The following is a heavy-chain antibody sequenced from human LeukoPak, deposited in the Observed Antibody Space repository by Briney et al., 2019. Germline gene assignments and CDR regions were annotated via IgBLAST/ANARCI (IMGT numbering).Heavy chain of an antibody. Sequence: PSETLSLTCTVSGGSISSTNYYWGWIRQPPGKGLEWIGTIYYSGNTYYNPSLKSRVTIFVDTSKNHFSLKLSFVAASDTAVYYCARQRSNSGYYSNWFYPWGQGTLVTVSS. V-gene: IGHV4-39*01. CDR2: IYYSGNT. CDR1: GGSISSTNYY. J-gene: IGHJ5*02. D-gene: IGHD3-3*01. CDR3: ARQRSNSGYYSNWFYP.